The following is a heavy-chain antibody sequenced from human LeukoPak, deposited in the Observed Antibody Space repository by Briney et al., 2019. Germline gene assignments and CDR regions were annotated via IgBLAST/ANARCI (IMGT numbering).Heavy chain of an antibody. CDR3: ARDSPSAEYFQH. CDR2: IYYRGST. V-gene: IGHV4-59*01. J-gene: IGHJ1*01. CDR1: GGSISSYY. Sequence: SETLSLTCTVSGGSISSYYWSWIRQPPGKGLEWIGYIYYRGSTHYNPSLKSRDTISVDTTKNQFSLKLSSVTAADTAVYYCARDSPSAEYFQHWGQGTLVTVSS.